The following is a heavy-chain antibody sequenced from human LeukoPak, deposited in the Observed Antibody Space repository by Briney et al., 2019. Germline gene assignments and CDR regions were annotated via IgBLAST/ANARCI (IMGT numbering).Heavy chain of an antibody. CDR1: GGSISSYY. D-gene: IGHD4-23*01. J-gene: IGHJ4*02. Sequence: PSETLSLTCTVSGGSISSYYWSWIRQSPGKGLEWIGSIFYSGSSDYNPSLKSRVTISVDTSKNQFSLKVRSVTAADTAVYYCARGNSYFDYWVQGTLVTVSS. CDR2: IFYSGSS. CDR3: ARGNSYFDY. V-gene: IGHV4-59*08.